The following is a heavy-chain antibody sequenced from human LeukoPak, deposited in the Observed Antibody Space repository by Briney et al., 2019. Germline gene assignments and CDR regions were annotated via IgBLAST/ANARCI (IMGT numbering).Heavy chain of an antibody. J-gene: IGHJ6*03. CDR3: TRALRGYYYYYYMDV. CDR2: TRSKANSYAT. D-gene: IGHD4-17*01. Sequence: GGSLRLSCAATGFTFSGSAMHWVRQASGKGLEWVGRTRSKANSYATAYAASVKGRFTISRDDSKNTAYLQMNSLKTEDTAVYYCTRALRGYYYYYYMDVWGKGTTVTVSS. V-gene: IGHV3-73*01. CDR1: GFTFSGSA.